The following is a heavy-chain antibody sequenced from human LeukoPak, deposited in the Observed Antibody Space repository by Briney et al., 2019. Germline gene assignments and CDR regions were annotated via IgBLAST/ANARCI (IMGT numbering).Heavy chain of an antibody. Sequence: GGSLRLSCAASGFTFSNYAMSWVRQAPGKGLEWVAVISYDGSNKYYADSVKGRFTISRDNSKNTLYLQMNSLRAEDTAVYYCAKEWDPGDYWGQGTLVTVSS. D-gene: IGHD1-26*01. J-gene: IGHJ4*02. CDR3: AKEWDPGDY. CDR1: GFTFSNYA. V-gene: IGHV3-30*04. CDR2: ISYDGSNK.